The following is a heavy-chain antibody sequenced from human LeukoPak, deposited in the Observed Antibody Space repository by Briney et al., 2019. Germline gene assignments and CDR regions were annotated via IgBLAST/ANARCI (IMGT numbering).Heavy chain of an antibody. J-gene: IGHJ6*03. CDR2: IDTRGST. Sequence: SETLSLTCAVSGGSISSYYWSWIRQPPGEGREWIGYIDTRGSTNYKSSLKSRVTISVDTSKNQFSLKMRSVTAADTAVYFCARPLTYCTGTSCYYMDVWGKGTTVTVSS. CDR3: ARPLTYCTGTSCYYMDV. D-gene: IGHD2-8*02. V-gene: IGHV4-4*09. CDR1: GGSISSYY.